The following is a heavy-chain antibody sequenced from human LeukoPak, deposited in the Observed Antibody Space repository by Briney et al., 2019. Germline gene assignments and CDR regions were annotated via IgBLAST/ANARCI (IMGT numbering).Heavy chain of an antibody. CDR3: ARSQLGYCSSTSCYNYYYYGMDV. D-gene: IGHD2-2*02. V-gene: IGHV1-69*13. CDR2: IIPIFGTA. CDR1: GGTFSSYA. Sequence: EASVKVSCKASGGTFSSYAISWVRQAPGQGLEWMGGIIPIFGTANYAQKSQGRVTITADESTSTAYMELSSLRSEDTAVYYCARSQLGYCSSTSCYNYYYYGMDVWGQGTTVTVSS. J-gene: IGHJ6*02.